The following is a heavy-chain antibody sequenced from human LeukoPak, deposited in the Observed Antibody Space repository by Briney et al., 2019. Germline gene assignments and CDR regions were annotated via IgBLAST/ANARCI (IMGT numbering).Heavy chain of an antibody. Sequence: SETLSLACAFNGGSFSRYYWIWIREPPGKALEWMGEINRSGSINYNPSRKSRVTISVATCKNQFSLKLSSVTAAETAVYYCARHIWAKHTAIVYYNYYMDVWGKGTTVTISS. J-gene: IGHJ6*03. CDR2: INRSGSI. CDR1: GGSFSRYY. CDR3: ARHIWAKHTAIVYYNYYMDV. V-gene: IGHV4-34*01. D-gene: IGHD5-18*01.